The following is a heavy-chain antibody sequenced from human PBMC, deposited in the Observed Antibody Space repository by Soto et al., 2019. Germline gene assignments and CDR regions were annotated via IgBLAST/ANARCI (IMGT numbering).Heavy chain of an antibody. D-gene: IGHD3-22*01. V-gene: IGHV3-23*01. CDR3: VKDDGGYPSTAPH. CDR1: GITISSYR. J-gene: IGHJ4*02. Sequence: PGGFLRLSCAASGITISSYRMSWVRQAPGKGLDWVSGISGSGDRTYYADSAKGRFTISKDISRNSLSLQLDSLGVEDTAVYFCVKDDGGYPSTAPHWGQGTLVTVSS. CDR2: ISGSGDRT.